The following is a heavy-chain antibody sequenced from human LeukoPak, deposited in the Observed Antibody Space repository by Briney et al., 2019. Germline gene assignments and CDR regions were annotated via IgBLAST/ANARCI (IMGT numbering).Heavy chain of an antibody. CDR2: IIPILGIA. J-gene: IGHJ4*02. V-gene: IGHV1-69*04. CDR1: GGTFSSYA. CDR3: ARATGGYSGSYYFDY. Sequence: GASVKVSCKASGGTFSSYAISWVRQAPGQGLEWMGRIIPILGIANYAQKFQGRVTITADKSTSTAYMELRSLRSDDTAVYYCARATGGYSGSYYFDYWGQGTLVTVSS. D-gene: IGHD5-18*01.